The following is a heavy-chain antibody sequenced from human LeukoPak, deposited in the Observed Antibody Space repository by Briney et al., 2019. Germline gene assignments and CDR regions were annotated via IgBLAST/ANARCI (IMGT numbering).Heavy chain of an antibody. Sequence: GGSLRLSCAASGFTFSSYGMHWVRQAPGKGLEWVAVISYDGSNKYYADSVKGRFTISRDNSKNTLYLQMNSLRAEDTAVYYGAKDGGITLFDYWGQGTLVTVSS. D-gene: IGHD3-10*01. CDR2: ISYDGSNK. CDR1: GFTFSSYG. J-gene: IGHJ4*02. V-gene: IGHV3-30*18. CDR3: AKDGGITLFDY.